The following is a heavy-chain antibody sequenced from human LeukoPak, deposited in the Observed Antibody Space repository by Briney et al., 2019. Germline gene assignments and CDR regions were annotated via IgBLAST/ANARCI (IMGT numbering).Heavy chain of an antibody. V-gene: IGHV3-30*04. CDR2: ISYDGSNE. Sequence: GGSLRLSCAASGFTFSSYVMHWVRQAPGKGLEWVAIISYDGSNEYYADSVKGRFTTSRDNSKNTLYLQMNSLRAADTAVYYCARDKGTSYPSSFDYWGQGTLVTVSS. D-gene: IGHD6-6*01. J-gene: IGHJ4*02. CDR1: GFTFSSYV. CDR3: ARDKGTSYPSSFDY.